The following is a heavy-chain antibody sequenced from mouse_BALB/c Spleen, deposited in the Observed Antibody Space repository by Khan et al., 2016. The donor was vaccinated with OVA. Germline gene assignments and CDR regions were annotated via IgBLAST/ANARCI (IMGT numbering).Heavy chain of an antibody. Sequence: QVRLQQSGAELVRPGVSVKISCKGSGYTFTDFTMHWVKQSHAMSLEWIGVISTYYGDTTYNQKFKDMATMTVDKSSSTAYMELARLTSEDSAMLLCTRGGGGNRFAYWGQGTLVTVSA. CDR1: GYTFTDFT. V-gene: IGHV1S137*01. CDR3: TRGGGGNRFAY. CDR2: ISTYYGDT. J-gene: IGHJ3*01.